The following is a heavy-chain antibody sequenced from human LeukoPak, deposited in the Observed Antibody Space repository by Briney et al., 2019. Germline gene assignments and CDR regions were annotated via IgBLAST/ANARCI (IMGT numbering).Heavy chain of an antibody. Sequence: SETLSLTCTVSGGSISSGGYYWSWIRQPPGKGLEWIGYIYHSGSTYYNPSLKSRVTISVDRSKNQFSLKLSSVTAADTAVYYCARAPYFYDSSGYLRLSYFDYWGQGTLVTVSS. V-gene: IGHV4-30-2*01. D-gene: IGHD3-22*01. J-gene: IGHJ4*02. CDR3: ARAPYFYDSSGYLRLSYFDY. CDR1: GGSISSGGYY. CDR2: IYHSGST.